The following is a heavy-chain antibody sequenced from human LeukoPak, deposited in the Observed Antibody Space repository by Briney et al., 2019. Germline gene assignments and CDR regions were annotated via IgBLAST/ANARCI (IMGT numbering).Heavy chain of an antibody. Sequence: PSETLSLTCAVYGGSFSGYYWSWIRQPPGKGLEWIGEINHSGSTNYNPSLKSRVTISVDTSKNQFSLKLSSVTAADTAVYYCASHTHYYDSSGYSGGVDYWGQGTLVTVSS. J-gene: IGHJ4*02. CDR3: ASHTHYYDSSGYSGGVDY. CDR1: GGSFSGYY. V-gene: IGHV4-34*01. CDR2: INHSGST. D-gene: IGHD3-22*01.